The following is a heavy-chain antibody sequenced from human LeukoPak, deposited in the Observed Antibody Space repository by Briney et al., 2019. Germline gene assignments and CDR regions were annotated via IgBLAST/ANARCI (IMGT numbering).Heavy chain of an antibody. D-gene: IGHD5-12*01. V-gene: IGHV4-39*01. CDR3: ARHEWLRLESDAFDI. CDR1: NVSITSSAYY. CDR2: IYYTGNT. J-gene: IGHJ3*02. Sequence: SETLSLTCTVSNVSITSSAYYWAWIRQSPGEGLEWIGNIYYTGNTYYNPSLKSRVTISVDTSKNQLSLKLSSVTAADTAAYYCARHEWLRLESDAFDIWGQGTMVTVSS.